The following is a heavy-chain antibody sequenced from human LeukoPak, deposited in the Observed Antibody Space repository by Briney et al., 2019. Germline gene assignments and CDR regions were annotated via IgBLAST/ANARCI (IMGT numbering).Heavy chain of an antibody. CDR2: ISAYNGNT. Sequence: ASVKVSCKASGYTFTSYGISWVRQAPGQGLEWMGWISAYNGNTNYAQKLQGRVTMTTDTSASTAYMELRSLRSDDTALYYCARVLGGYSSSWYEGGFDYWGQGTLVTVSS. CDR3: ARVLGGYSSSWYEGGFDY. V-gene: IGHV1-18*01. D-gene: IGHD6-13*01. J-gene: IGHJ4*02. CDR1: GYTFTSYG.